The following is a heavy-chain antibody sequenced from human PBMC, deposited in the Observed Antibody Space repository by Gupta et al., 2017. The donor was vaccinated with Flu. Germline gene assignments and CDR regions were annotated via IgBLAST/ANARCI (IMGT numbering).Heavy chain of an antibody. J-gene: IGHJ4*02. D-gene: IGHD6-13*01. CDR1: GGSISRYY. CDR3: ARDISGSVTAAGT. CDR2: IYYTGST. Sequence: QVQLQASGPGLVKPSATLSLTCTVSGGSISRYYWSWIRQSPGNGLEWIGFIYYTGSTNYNPSFKSRVTMSVDTSKNQVSLELSSVTAADTAVYYCARDISGSVTAAGTWGQGTRVTVSS. V-gene: IGHV4-59*01.